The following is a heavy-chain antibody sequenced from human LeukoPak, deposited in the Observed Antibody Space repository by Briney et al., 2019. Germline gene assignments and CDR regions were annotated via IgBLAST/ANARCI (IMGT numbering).Heavy chain of an antibody. CDR3: ARAGYYDSSGFCAPDAFDI. CDR2: IYENGGTT. J-gene: IGHJ3*02. Sequence: GGSLRLSCVGSGFTFRSHAMSWVRQAPEKGLEFVSGIYENGGTTYYADSVKGRFTISRDSSKNTLFLQMNSQRAGDTAVYYCARAGYYDSSGFCAPDAFDIWGQGTVVTVSS. D-gene: IGHD3-22*01. V-gene: IGHV3-23*01. CDR1: GFTFRSHA.